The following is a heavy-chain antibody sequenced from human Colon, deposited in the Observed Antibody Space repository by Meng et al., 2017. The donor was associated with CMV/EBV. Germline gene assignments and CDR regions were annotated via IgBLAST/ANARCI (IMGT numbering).Heavy chain of an antibody. V-gene: IGHV3-30*02. CDR1: GFSFSNYG. J-gene: IGHJ4*02. CDR3: ARDEYRFQNLYARGNSLDF. Sequence: GESLKISCVGSGFSFSNYGLHWVRQASGKGLEWLTFIQNDASKEDYADSVKGRFTVSRDNSKNTLFLQMENLRAEDTALYYCARDEYRFQNLYARGNSLDFWGQGTLVTVSS. D-gene: IGHD1-7*01. CDR2: IQNDASKE.